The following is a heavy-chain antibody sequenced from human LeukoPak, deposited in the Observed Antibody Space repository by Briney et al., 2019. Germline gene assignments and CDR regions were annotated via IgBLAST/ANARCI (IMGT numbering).Heavy chain of an antibody. CDR1: GFIFSSYA. CDR2: ISGGDTST. Sequence: GGSLRLSCAASGFIFSSYAMNWVRQAPGQGLEWVSTISGGDTSTFYADSVKGRFTISRDNSKNTLYLQMNNLRAEDTAVYYCAKNLNGGNTHSDYWGQRTPVTVSS. V-gene: IGHV3-23*01. J-gene: IGHJ4*02. CDR3: AKNLNGGNTHSDY. D-gene: IGHD4-23*01.